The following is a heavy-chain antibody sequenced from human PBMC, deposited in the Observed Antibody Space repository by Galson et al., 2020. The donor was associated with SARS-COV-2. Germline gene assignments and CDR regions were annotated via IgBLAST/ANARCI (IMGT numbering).Heavy chain of an antibody. D-gene: IGHD3-16*01. V-gene: IGHV3-53*01. CDR2: MYTDGTT. CDR1: GFIVSSNY. CDR3: ARVANWAVDS. J-gene: IGHJ4*02. Sequence: QAGGSLSLSCPASGFIVSSNYMTWVRQAPGKGLEWLSVMYTDGTTSYADSEKGRFTIYRDKSKNTLYLEMNSMRVEKTAVYYCARVANWAVDSWGQ.